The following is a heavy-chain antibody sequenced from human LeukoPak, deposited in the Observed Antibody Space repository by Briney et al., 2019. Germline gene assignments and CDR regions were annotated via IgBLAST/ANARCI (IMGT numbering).Heavy chain of an antibody. Sequence: ASVKVSCKASGYIFTSYGISWVRQAPGQGLEWMGWISAYNGNTNYAQKLQGRVTMTTDTSTSTAYMELRSLRSDDTAVYYCARARDVAYCGGDCYSPGDYWGQGTLVTVSS. CDR1: GYIFTSYG. V-gene: IGHV1-18*01. J-gene: IGHJ4*02. CDR2: ISAYNGNT. CDR3: ARARDVAYCGGDCYSPGDY. D-gene: IGHD2-21*02.